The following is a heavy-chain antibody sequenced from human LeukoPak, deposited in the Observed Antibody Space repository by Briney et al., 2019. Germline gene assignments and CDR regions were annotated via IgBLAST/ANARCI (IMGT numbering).Heavy chain of an antibody. Sequence: SETLSLTCAVYGGSFSGYYWSWIRQPQGKGLEWIGEINHSGSTNYNPSLKSRVTISVDTSKNQFSLKLSSVTAADTAVYYCARSGHTAMDPRHYFDYWGQGTLVTVSS. D-gene: IGHD5-18*01. V-gene: IGHV4-34*01. J-gene: IGHJ4*02. CDR3: ARSGHTAMDPRHYFDY. CDR1: GGSFSGYY. CDR2: INHSGST.